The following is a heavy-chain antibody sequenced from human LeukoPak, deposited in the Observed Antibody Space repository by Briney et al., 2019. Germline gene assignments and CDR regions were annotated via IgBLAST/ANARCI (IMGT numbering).Heavy chain of an antibody. CDR2: MYYGGNT. CDR1: GDSISSSGYY. Sequence: SETLSLTCSVSGDSISSSGYYWGWIRQPPGKGLEWIGSMYYGGNTYYNASLKSRVPISVHTSRNLFSLKLNSVTAADTGVYYCARSKNGKCDYWGQGTLVTVSS. CDR3: ARSKNGKCDY. D-gene: IGHD1-26*01. J-gene: IGHJ4*02. V-gene: IGHV4-39*07.